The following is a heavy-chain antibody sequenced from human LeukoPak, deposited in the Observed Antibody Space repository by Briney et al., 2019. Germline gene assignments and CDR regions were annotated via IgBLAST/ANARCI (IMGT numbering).Heavy chain of an antibody. D-gene: IGHD4-17*01. CDR1: GYTFTSYA. V-gene: IGHV1-3*01. Sequence: ASVKVSCKASGYTFTSYAKHWVRQAPGQRLEWMGWINAGNGNTKYSQRFQGRVTITRDTSASTAYMELSSLRSEDTAVYYCARDPSRGDYGDYWGQGTLVTVSS. J-gene: IGHJ4*02. CDR3: ARDPSRGDYGDY. CDR2: INAGNGNT.